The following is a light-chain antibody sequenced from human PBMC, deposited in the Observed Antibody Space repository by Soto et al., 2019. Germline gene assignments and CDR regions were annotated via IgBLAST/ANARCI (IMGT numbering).Light chain of an antibody. CDR2: GAS. Sequence: EIVLTQSPATLSLSPGERATLSCRASQSVGRYLAWYQHKPGQAPRLLIYGASNRATDIPGRFSGRGSGTDFILTISSLESGDSAVYYCQQRDTWPRTFGQGTKLEI. CDR1: QSVGRY. CDR3: QQRDTWPRT. J-gene: IGKJ2*01. V-gene: IGKV3-11*01.